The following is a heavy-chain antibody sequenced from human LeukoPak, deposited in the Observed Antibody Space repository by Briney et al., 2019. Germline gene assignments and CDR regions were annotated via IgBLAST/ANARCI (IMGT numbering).Heavy chain of an antibody. CDR1: GFAFNTYS. D-gene: IGHD3-10*01. CDR2: IFSSSTYI. Sequence: GESLRLSCAASGFAFNTYSMNWVRQAPGKGLEWVSFIFSSSTYIYYTDSVKGRFTISRDNARNSLYLQMDNLRAEDTAVYYCAKVANYYYGSETYSFFEHWGQGTPVTASS. J-gene: IGHJ4*02. V-gene: IGHV3-21*01. CDR3: AKVANYYYGSETYSFFEH.